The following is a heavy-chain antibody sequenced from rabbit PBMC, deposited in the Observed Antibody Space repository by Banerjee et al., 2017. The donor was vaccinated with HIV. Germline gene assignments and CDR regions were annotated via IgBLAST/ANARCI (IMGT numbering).Heavy chain of an antibody. Sequence: QSLEESGGDLVKPGAFLTLTCTASGFSFSSSYYMCWVRQAPGKGLEWIACIYGGSSGITYYASWAKGRFTISKTSSTTVTLQMTSLTAADTATYFCARDLAGVIGWNFDLWGPGTLVTVS. V-gene: IGHV1S40*01. D-gene: IGHD4-1*01. CDR2: IYGGSSGIT. J-gene: IGHJ4*01. CDR1: GFSFSSSYY. CDR3: ARDLAGVIGWNFDL.